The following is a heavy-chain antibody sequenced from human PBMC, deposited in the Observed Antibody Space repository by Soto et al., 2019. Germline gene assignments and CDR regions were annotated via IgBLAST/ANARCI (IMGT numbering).Heavy chain of an antibody. CDR3: ARGLWVPDTRVHYYYMDV. CDR1: GYTFTSYD. D-gene: IGHD2-2*01. V-gene: IGHV1-8*01. CDR2: MNPNSGNT. Sequence: QVPLVQSGAEVKKPGASVKVSCKASGYTFTSYDINWVRQATGQGLEWMGWMNPNSGNTGYAQKFQGRVTMTRNTSISTAYMELSSLRSEDTAVYYCARGLWVPDTRVHYYYMDVWGKGTTVTVSS. J-gene: IGHJ6*03.